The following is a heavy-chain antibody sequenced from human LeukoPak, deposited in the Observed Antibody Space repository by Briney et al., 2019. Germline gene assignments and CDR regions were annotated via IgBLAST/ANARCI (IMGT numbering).Heavy chain of an antibody. CDR2: ITYDGSNK. V-gene: IGHV3-30*18. CDR3: EKNIPNCSSASCPLDF. J-gene: IGHJ4*02. D-gene: IGHD2-2*01. CDR1: GFTFISYD. Sequence: PGRSLRLSCAASGFTFISYDIHWVRQAPGKGLEWVSVITYDGSNKYYADSVKGRFTISRDNCKNTLYLQVKSLRTKDTAVDYCEKNIPNCSSASCPLDFWGQVTLGTVSS.